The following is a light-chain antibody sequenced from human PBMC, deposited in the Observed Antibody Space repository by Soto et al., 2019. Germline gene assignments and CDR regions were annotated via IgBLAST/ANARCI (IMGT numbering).Light chain of an antibody. V-gene: IGLV2-14*01. CDR2: EVS. Sequence: QSALTQPASVSGSAGQSITISCSGTMRDVGAYNYVSWYQQHPGKAPKLMIYEVSNRPSGVSNRFSGSKSGNTASLTISGLQAEDEADYYCSSYTSSSTLYVFGTGTKVTVL. J-gene: IGLJ1*01. CDR1: MRDVGAYNY. CDR3: SSYTSSSTLYV.